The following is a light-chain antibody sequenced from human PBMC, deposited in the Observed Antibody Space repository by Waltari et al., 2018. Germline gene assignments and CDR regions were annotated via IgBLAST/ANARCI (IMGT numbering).Light chain of an antibody. J-gene: IGKJ2*01. CDR1: QSVSSN. CDR3: QQYNNWLYT. Sequence: EIVMPQSPATLSVSPGERATLPCRASQSVSSNLAWYQQKPGQAPRLLIYGASTRATGIPARFSGSGSGTEFTLTISSLQSEDFAVYYCQQYNNWLYTFGQGTKLEIK. V-gene: IGKV3-15*01. CDR2: GAS.